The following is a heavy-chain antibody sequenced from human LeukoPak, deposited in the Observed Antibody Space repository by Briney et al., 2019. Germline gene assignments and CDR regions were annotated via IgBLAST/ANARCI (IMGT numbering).Heavy chain of an antibody. CDR1: GFTFSSKV. CDR3: AKDISGTSWYGGYFDY. D-gene: IGHD6-13*01. CDR2: IRYDGSNK. V-gene: IGHV3-30*02. Sequence: GGSLRLSCAASGFTFSSKVMHWVRQVPGKGLEWVTSIRYDGSNKYYADSVKGRFTISRDNSKNTLYLQMNSLRGEDTAVYYCAKDISGTSWYGGYFDYWGQGTLVTVSS. J-gene: IGHJ4*02.